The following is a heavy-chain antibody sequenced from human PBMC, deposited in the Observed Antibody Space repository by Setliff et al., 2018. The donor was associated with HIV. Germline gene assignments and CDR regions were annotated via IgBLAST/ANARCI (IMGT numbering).Heavy chain of an antibody. CDR3: ARQLSNSLDF. V-gene: IGHV1-2*02. D-gene: IGHD7-27*01. CDR1: GYTFTDYF. Sequence: ASVKVSCKASGYTFTDYFIHWVRQAPGQGLEWMGWISPQNGDRKIPQRFRGRVTMTRDTSISTVYMELSGLTSDDTAVYYCARQLSNSLDFWGQGALVTVSS. J-gene: IGHJ4*02. CDR2: ISPQNGDR.